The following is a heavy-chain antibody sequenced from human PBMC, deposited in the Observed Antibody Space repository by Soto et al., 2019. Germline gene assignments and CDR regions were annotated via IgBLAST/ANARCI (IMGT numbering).Heavy chain of an antibody. J-gene: IGHJ4*02. Sequence: SETLSLTCTVSGGSISSGDYYWSWIRQPPGKGLEWIGYIYYSGSTYYNPSLKSRVTISVDTSKNQFSLKLSSVTAADTAVYYCARVYGHYVHYFDYWGQGTLVTVSS. CDR1: GGSISSGDYY. CDR3: ARVYGHYVHYFDY. V-gene: IGHV4-30-4*01. D-gene: IGHD4-17*01. CDR2: IYYSGST.